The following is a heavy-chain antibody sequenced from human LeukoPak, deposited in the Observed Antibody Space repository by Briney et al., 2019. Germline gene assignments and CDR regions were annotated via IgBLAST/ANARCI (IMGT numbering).Heavy chain of an antibody. J-gene: IGHJ2*01. Sequence: GGSLRLSCAASGFTFSSYDMHWVRQTTGKGLEWVSAIDTAGGTYYPGSVKGRFTISRENTKNSLSLQMNSLRAGDTAVYYCTRESNYYDSSTSPGYFDLWGRGTLVTVSS. D-gene: IGHD3-22*01. CDR3: TRESNYYDSSTSPGYFDL. V-gene: IGHV3-13*04. CDR2: IDTAGGT. CDR1: GFTFSSYD.